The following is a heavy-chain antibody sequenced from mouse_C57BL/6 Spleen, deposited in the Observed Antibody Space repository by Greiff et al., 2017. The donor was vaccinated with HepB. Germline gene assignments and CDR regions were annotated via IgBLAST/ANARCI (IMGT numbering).Heavy chain of an antibody. V-gene: IGHV5-4*03. CDR2: ISDGGSYT. CDR1: GFTFSSYA. CDR3: ARALWDGFAY. J-gene: IGHJ3*01. D-gene: IGHD4-1*01. Sequence: EVKVVESGGGLVKPGGSLKLSCAASGFTFSSYAMSWVRQTPEKRLEWVATISDGGSYTYYPDNVKGRFTISRDNAKNNLYLQMSHLKSEDTAMYYCARALWDGFAYWGQGTLVTVSA.